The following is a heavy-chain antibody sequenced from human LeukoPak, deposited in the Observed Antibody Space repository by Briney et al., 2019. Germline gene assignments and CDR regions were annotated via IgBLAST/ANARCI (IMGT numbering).Heavy chain of an antibody. D-gene: IGHD1-26*01. CDR2: INHSGST. J-gene: IGHJ4*02. Sequence: SETLSLTCAVYGGSFSGYYWSWIRQPPGKGLEWIGEINHSGSTNYNPSLKSRVTISVDTSKNQFSLKLSSVTAADTAVYYCARRSRGGSYGYWGQGTLVTVSS. CDR1: GGSFSGYY. CDR3: ARRSRGGSYGY. V-gene: IGHV4-34*01.